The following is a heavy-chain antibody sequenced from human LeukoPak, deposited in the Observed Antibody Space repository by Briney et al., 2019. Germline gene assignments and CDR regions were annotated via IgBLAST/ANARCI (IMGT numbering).Heavy chain of an antibody. CDR2: IFYSGNT. D-gene: IGHD3-10*01. CDR3: ARVGYYYGSGSPPPYNWFDP. CDR1: GGSISSSSYY. J-gene: IGHJ5*02. V-gene: IGHV4-39*07. Sequence: SETLSLTCTVSGGSISSSSYYWGWIRQPPGKGLEWIGNIFYSGNTYYNSSLKSRVTISVDTSKNQFSLKLSSVTSADTAVYYCARVGYYYGSGSPPPYNWFDPWGQGTLVTVSS.